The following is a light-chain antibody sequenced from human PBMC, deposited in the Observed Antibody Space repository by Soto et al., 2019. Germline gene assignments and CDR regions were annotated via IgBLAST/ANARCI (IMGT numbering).Light chain of an antibody. CDR3: QTWGTGIHVV. V-gene: IGLV4-69*01. J-gene: IGLJ2*01. CDR2: LDSDGSH. CDR1: SGHSSYA. Sequence: QLVLTQSPSASASLGASVKLTCTLSSGHSSYAIAWHQQQPEKGPRYLMKLDSDGSHTKGDAIPERFSGSSSGAERYLTIPGLQSEDEADYYCQTWGTGIHVVFGGGTKLTVL.